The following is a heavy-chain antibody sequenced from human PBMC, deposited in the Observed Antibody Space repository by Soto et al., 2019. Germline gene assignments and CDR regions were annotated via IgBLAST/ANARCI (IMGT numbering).Heavy chain of an antibody. CDR2: IIPILGIA. Sequence: VKVSCKASGYTFTSYTISWVRQAPGQGLEWMGRIIPILGIANYAQKFQGRVTITADKSTSTAYMELSSLRSEDTAVYYCARGPREWEPYNWFDPWGQGTLVTVSS. CDR3: ARGPREWEPYNWFDP. D-gene: IGHD1-26*01. CDR1: GYTFTSYT. V-gene: IGHV1-69*02. J-gene: IGHJ5*02.